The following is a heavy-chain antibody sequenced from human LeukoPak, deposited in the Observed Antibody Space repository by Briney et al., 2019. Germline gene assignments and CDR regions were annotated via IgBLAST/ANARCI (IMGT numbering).Heavy chain of an antibody. CDR3: ARGRGAYYYDSSALRNWFDP. CDR2: INHSGST. V-gene: IGHV4-34*01. Sequence: SETLSLTCAVYGGSFSGYYWSWIRQPPGKGLEGIGEINHSGSTNYNPSLKSRVTISVDTSKNQFSLKLSSVTAADTAVYYCARGRGAYYYDSSALRNWFDPWGQGTLVTVSS. CDR1: GGSFSGYY. D-gene: IGHD3-22*01. J-gene: IGHJ5*02.